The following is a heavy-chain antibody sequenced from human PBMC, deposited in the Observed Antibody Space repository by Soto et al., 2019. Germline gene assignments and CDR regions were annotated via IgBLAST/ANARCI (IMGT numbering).Heavy chain of an antibody. V-gene: IGHV3-23*01. CDR3: AKGLGYYDSSGYYYDY. D-gene: IGHD3-22*01. Sequence: GGSLRLSCAASGFTFSSYAMSWVRQAPGKGLEWVSAISGSGGSTYYADSVKGRFTISRDNSKNTLYLQMNSLRAEDTAVYYCAKGLGYYDSSGYYYDYWGQGTLVTVSS. CDR1: GFTFSSYA. J-gene: IGHJ4*02. CDR2: ISGSGGST.